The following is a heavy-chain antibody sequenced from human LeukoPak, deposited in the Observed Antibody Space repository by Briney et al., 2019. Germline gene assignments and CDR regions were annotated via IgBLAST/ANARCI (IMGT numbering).Heavy chain of an antibody. Sequence: GGSLRLSCAASGNYWMHWVRQAPGKGLVWVSHINSDGSWTTYVDSVKGRFTISKDNAKNMVYLQMNNLRAEDTAVYYCVSFYETFWGRGTLATVSS. J-gene: IGHJ4*02. V-gene: IGHV3-74*01. CDR1: GNYW. D-gene: IGHD2-2*01. CDR2: INSDGSWT. CDR3: VSFYETF.